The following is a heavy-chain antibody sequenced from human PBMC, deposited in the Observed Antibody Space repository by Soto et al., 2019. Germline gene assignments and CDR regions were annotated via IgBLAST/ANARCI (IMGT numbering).Heavy chain of an antibody. CDR3: ATGNVDSMLES. CDR2: TYHTGGA. J-gene: IGHJ4*02. Sequence: SETLSLTCVVSGGSISRYGWLSWGPRPPGKGLECIGKTYHTGGAHYRPSLKTRVTNTADSHNTHSPLRLTGATAADTAFYYCATGNVDSMLESWGQGTQVTVSS. CDR1: GGSISRYGW. V-gene: IGHV4-4*02. D-gene: IGHD3-3*01.